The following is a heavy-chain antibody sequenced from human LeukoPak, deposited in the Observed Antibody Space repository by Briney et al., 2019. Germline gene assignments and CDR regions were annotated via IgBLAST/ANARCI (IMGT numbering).Heavy chain of an antibody. V-gene: IGHV3-23*01. CDR2: ISGSGGST. CDR3: ARGNIVVVVAARGGYYFDY. D-gene: IGHD2-15*01. CDR1: GFTFSSYA. Sequence: GGSLRLSCAASGFTFSSYAMSWVRQAPGKGLEWVSAISGSGGSTYYADSVKGRFTISRGNSKNTLYLQMNSLRAEDTAVYYCARGNIVVVVAARGGYYFDYWGQGTLVTVSS. J-gene: IGHJ4*02.